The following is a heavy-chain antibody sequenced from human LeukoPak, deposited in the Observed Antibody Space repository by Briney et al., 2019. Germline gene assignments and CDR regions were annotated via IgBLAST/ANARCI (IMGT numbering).Heavy chain of an antibody. D-gene: IGHD3-22*01. V-gene: IGHV4-59*12. J-gene: IGHJ4*02. CDR2: IYHSGST. Sequence: PSETLSLTCTVSGVSITSYYWSWIRQPPGKGLEWIGSIYHSGSTNDNPSLKSRVTTSVDTSKNQFSLKLSSVTAADTAVYYCARDKGGYSGNFDSWGQGTLVTVSS. CDR3: ARDKGGYSGNFDS. CDR1: GVSITSYY.